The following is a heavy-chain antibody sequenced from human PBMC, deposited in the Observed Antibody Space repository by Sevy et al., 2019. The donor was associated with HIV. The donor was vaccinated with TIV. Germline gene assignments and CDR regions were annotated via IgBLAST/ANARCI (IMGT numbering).Heavy chain of an antibody. CDR1: GYTFTNYH. J-gene: IGHJ4*02. Sequence: ASVKVSCKASGYTFTNYHINWVRQATGQGLEWMGWMNPNSGNTGYAQKFQGRVTMTRNTSISTAYMELSSLRSEDTAVYYCARGRGQCSGGSCLILHWGQGALVTVSS. CDR2: MNPNSGNT. V-gene: IGHV1-8*01. CDR3: ARGRGQCSGGSCLILH. D-gene: IGHD2-15*01.